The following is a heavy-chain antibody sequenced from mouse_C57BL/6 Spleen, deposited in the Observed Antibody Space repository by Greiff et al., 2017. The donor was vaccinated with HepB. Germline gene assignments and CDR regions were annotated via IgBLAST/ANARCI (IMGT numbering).Heavy chain of an antibody. CDR3: ARTSNSYMDD. CDR1: GYSFTGYY. V-gene: IGHV1-42*01. D-gene: IGHD4-1*01. J-gene: IGHJ2*01. Sequence: VQLKQSGPELVKPGASVKISCKASGYSFTGYYMNWVKQSPEKSLEWIGEINPSTGGTTYNQKFKAKATLTVDKSSSTAYMQLKSLTSEDSAVYYCARTSNSYMDDWGKGTTLTVSS. CDR2: INPSTGGT.